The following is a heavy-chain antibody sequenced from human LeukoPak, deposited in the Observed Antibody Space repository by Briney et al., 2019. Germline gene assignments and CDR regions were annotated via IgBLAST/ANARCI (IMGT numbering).Heavy chain of an antibody. Sequence: PSETLSLTCTVSGGSISSSSYYWGWIRQPPGKGLEWIGSIYYSGSTYYNPSLKSRVTISVDTSKNQFSLKLSSATAADTAVYYCARTSPTEQLGSLFWDYYYYMDVWGKGTTVTVSS. CDR3: ARTSPTEQLGSLFWDYYYYMDV. D-gene: IGHD6-6*01. CDR1: GGSISSSSYY. CDR2: IYYSGST. J-gene: IGHJ6*03. V-gene: IGHV4-39*01.